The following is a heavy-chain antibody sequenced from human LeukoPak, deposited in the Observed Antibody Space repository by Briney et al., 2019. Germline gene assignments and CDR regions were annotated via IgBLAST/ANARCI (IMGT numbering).Heavy chain of an antibody. J-gene: IGHJ3*02. CDR1: GGTFSSYA. CDR3: ARGVLWSSGWYFQKREDDAFDI. CDR2: MNPNSGNT. D-gene: IGHD6-19*01. V-gene: IGHV1-8*02. Sequence: GASVKVSCKASGGTFSSYAISWVRQAPGQGLEWMGWMNPNSGNTGYAQKFQGRVTMTRNTSISTAYMELSSLRSEDTAVYYCARGVLWSSGWYFQKREDDAFDIWGQGTMVTVSS.